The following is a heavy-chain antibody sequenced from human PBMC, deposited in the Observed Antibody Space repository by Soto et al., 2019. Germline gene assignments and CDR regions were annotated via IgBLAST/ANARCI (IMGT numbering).Heavy chain of an antibody. D-gene: IGHD1-26*01. Sequence: QVQLQQWGAGLLKPSETLSLTCAIYGGSFSRYYWNWIRQPPGEGLEWIGEINHSGSTNYNPSLKSRVTISVDTSKNQFSLNLNSVTAADTAVYYCARDTSKDNEYYAGAAFDIWGQGTMVTVSS. J-gene: IGHJ3*02. V-gene: IGHV4-34*01. CDR3: ARDTSKDNEYYAGAAFDI. CDR2: INHSGST. CDR1: GGSFSRYY.